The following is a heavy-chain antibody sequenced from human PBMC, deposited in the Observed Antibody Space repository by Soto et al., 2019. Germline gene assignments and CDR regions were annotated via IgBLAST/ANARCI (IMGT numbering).Heavy chain of an antibody. CDR3: TKKAIDITYSYGPIDY. J-gene: IGHJ4*01. V-gene: IGHV3-23*01. Sequence: EVQLLESGGGLVQPGGSLRLSCVTSGFTFSSFDMRWFRQTPGKGPEWVSSISGSGDRTYYADSVKGRFTISRDNFKNTMYLQMNSLRAEDTATYYCTKKAIDITYSYGPIDYWGHGTLVTVSS. CDR2: ISGSGDRT. CDR1: GFTFSSFD. D-gene: IGHD5-18*01.